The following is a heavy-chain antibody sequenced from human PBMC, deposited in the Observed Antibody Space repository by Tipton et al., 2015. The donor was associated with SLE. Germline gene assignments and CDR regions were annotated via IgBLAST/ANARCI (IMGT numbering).Heavy chain of an antibody. Sequence: QLVQSGAEVKKPGESLKISCKGSGDSFTSYWVGWVRQMPGKGLEWMGIFYPGDSDTRYSPSFQGQVTISADKSISTAYLQWSSLKASDPAMYYCARTGTAMVTAFDIWGQGTMPTVSS. CDR2: FYPGDSDT. D-gene: IGHD5-18*01. V-gene: IGHV5-51*03. CDR3: ARTGTAMVTAFDI. J-gene: IGHJ3*02. CDR1: GDSFTSYW.